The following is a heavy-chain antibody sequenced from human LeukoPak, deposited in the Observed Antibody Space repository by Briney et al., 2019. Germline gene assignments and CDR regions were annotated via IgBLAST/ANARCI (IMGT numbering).Heavy chain of an antibody. J-gene: IGHJ4*02. CDR1: GFTFSSYA. D-gene: IGHD2-2*01. Sequence: GGSLRLSCAASGFTFSSYAMSWVRQAPGKGLEWVSAISGSGGSTYYADSVKGRFTISRDNSKNTLYLQMNSLRAEDTAVYYCAKGRIVVVPTAIVSYFDYWGQGTLVTVSS. CDR3: AKGRIVVVPTAIVSYFDY. V-gene: IGHV3-23*01. CDR2: ISGSGGST.